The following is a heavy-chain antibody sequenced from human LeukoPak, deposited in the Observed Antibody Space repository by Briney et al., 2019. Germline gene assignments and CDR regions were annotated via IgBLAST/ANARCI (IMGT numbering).Heavy chain of an antibody. J-gene: IGHJ3*02. Sequence: PSETLSLTCTVSGGSISSYYWSWIRQPAGKGLEWIGRIYTSGSTNYNPSLKSRVTMSVDTSKNQFSLKLSSVTAADTAVYYCGRAPTTNHYYDSSGYYYDAFDIWDQGTMVAVSS. CDR2: IYTSGST. D-gene: IGHD3-22*01. V-gene: IGHV4-4*07. CDR1: GGSISSYY. CDR3: GRAPTTNHYYDSSGYYYDAFDI.